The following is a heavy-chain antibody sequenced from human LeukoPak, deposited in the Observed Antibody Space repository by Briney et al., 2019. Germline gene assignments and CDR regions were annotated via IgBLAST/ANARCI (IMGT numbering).Heavy chain of an antibody. V-gene: IGHV3-30*02. D-gene: IGHD1-1*01. CDR2: VRNDSSKK. CDR3: AYYHVNEEPPTF. J-gene: IGHJ4*02. Sequence: GGSLSLSCAASGFTFSGYGMHWVRHAPGKGLEWVAFVRNDSSKKNHADSVNGRLTLYTDNTTNKLYLQMNSLMTDATAVYFCAYYHVNEEPPTFGGQGTLVTVSS. CDR1: GFTFSGYG.